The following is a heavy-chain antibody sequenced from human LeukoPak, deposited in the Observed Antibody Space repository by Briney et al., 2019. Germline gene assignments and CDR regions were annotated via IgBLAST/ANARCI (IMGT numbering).Heavy chain of an antibody. V-gene: IGHV1-2*02. CDR2: INPNSGGT. D-gene: IGHD2-21*01. J-gene: IGHJ3*02. Sequence: ASVKVSCKASGYTFTGYYMHWVRQAPGQGLEWMGWINPNSGGTNYAQKFQGGVTMTRDTSISTAYMELSRLRSDDTAVYYCARDRDCGGDCYHDAFDIWGQGTMVTVSS. CDR1: GYTFTGYY. CDR3: ARDRDCGGDCYHDAFDI.